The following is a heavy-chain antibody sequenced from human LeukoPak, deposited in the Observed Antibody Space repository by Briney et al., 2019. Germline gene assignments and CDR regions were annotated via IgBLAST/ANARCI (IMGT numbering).Heavy chain of an antibody. J-gene: IGHJ3*02. CDR3: ARGRETQDSFDM. CDR2: IYTSGST. V-gene: IGHV4-61*02. CDR1: GRSISSGSYY. D-gene: IGHD1-26*01. Sequence: PSQTLSLTCTVSGRSISSGSYYWSWIRQPAGKGLEWIGCIYTSGSTNYNPSLKSRVNISVDTSNNQFTLKLSSEAAADTAVYYCARGRETQDSFDMWGEGTMLTVSS.